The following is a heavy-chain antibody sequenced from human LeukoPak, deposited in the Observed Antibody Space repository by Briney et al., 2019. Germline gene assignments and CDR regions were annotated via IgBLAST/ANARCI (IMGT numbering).Heavy chain of an antibody. Sequence: PGVSLRLSCAASGFTFSSYWMNWVRQAPGKGLEWVANINQDGREKYYVDSVKGRFTISRDNAKSSLYLEMNSLSAEDTAVYYCAITPKVVTPSSWGQGTLVTVSS. V-gene: IGHV3-7*01. CDR1: GFTFSSYW. J-gene: IGHJ4*02. CDR3: AITPKVVTPSS. CDR2: INQDGREK. D-gene: IGHD4-23*01.